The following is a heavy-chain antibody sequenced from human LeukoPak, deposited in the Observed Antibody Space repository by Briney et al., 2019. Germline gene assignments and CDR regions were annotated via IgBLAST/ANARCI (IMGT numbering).Heavy chain of an antibody. CDR1: GYTFTSYG. D-gene: IGHD2-2*01. CDR2: ISAYNGNT. V-gene: IGHV1-18*01. J-gene: IGHJ4*02. Sequence: ASGKVSCKASGYTFTSYGISWVRQAAGQGLEWMGWISAYNGNTNYAQKLQGRVTKTTDTSTSTAYMELRRLRSDDTAVYYCADFSSRHRWGQGTLVTVSS. CDR3: ADFSSRHR.